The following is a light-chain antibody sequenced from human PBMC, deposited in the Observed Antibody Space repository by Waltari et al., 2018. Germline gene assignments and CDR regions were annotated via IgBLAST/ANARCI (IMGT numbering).Light chain of an antibody. CDR1: QDITTS. CDR3: QHYHSLPYT. Sequence: DIQLTQSPSSLSAAVGDRVTITCQATQDITTSLSCVQQKPVKAPQLLIYDASSLHAGVPSRFSGTGSRTAFSVTSTSLQPEDSATYYCQHYHSLPYTFGRGTKLQIK. J-gene: IGKJ2*01. V-gene: IGKV1-33*01. CDR2: DAS.